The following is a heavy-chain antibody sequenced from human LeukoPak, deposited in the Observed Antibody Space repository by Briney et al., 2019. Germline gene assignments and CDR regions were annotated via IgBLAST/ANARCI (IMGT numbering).Heavy chain of an antibody. CDR3: ARDYYLAVPALR. J-gene: IGHJ4*02. D-gene: IGHD3-22*01. CDR2: INPNTGGT. V-gene: IGHV1-2*02. CDR1: GYTFTDYY. Sequence: GASVKVSCKASGYTFTDYYIHWVRQAPGQGLEWMGWINPNTGGTNYAPKFEDRVTMTRDTPIGTAYMELSRLTSDDTAVYYCARDYYLAVPALRWGQGTLVAVSS.